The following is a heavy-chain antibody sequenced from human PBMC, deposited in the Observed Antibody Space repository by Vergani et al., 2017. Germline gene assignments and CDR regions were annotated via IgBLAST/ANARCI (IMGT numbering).Heavy chain of an antibody. V-gene: IGHV3-66*01. D-gene: IGHD5-18*01. CDR1: GFTVSSNY. J-gene: IGHJ4*02. CDR2: IYSGGST. Sequence: EVQLVESGGGLVQPGGSLRLSCAASGFTVSSNYMSWVRQVPGKGLEWVSVIYSGGSTYYADAGKGRFTITRDNSKNTLYLQMNSLRAEDTAVDYCARTLSTAMVPYYFDYWGQGTLVTVSS. CDR3: ARTLSTAMVPYYFDY.